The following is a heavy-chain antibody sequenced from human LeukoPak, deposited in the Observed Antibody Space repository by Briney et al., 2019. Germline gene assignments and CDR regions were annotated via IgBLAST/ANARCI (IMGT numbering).Heavy chain of an antibody. Sequence: GGSLRLSCAASGFTFSSYAMHWVRQAPGKGLEWVTFIRYDGSNKYYAESVKGRFTISRDNSKTTLYLKMNSLRAEDTAVYYCAKGSKEVLFTRDHYMDVWGKGTTVTISS. J-gene: IGHJ6*03. D-gene: IGHD3-3*01. CDR2: IRYDGSNK. V-gene: IGHV3-30*02. CDR1: GFTFSSYA. CDR3: AKGSKEVLFTRDHYMDV.